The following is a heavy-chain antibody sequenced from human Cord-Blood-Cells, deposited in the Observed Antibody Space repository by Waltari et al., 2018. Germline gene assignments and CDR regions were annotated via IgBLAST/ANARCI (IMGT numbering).Heavy chain of an antibody. V-gene: IGHV4-39*01. CDR3: ARFLEWLYYFDY. CDR1: GGSISSSSYY. D-gene: IGHD3-3*01. J-gene: IGHJ4*02. CDR2: IYYSGST. Sequence: QLQLQESGPGLVKPSETLSLTCTVSGGSISSSSYYWGWIRQPPGKGLEWIGSIYYSGSTYYNPSLKSRVTISVDTSKNQFSLKLSSVTAADTAVYYCARFLEWLYYFDYWGQGTPVTVSS.